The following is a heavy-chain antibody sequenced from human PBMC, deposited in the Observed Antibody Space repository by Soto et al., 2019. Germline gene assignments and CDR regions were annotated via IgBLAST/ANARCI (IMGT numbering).Heavy chain of an antibody. D-gene: IGHD2-15*01. J-gene: IGHJ4*02. V-gene: IGHV4-34*01. Sequence: PSETLSLTCAVYGGSFSGYYWSWIRQPPGKGLEWIGEINHSGSTSYSPSLKSRVTISVDTSKNQFSLKLSSVTAADTAVYYCAKLMVVVVAAPVTHWGQGTLVTVSS. CDR3: AKLMVVVVAAPVTH. CDR1: GGSFSGYY. CDR2: INHSGST.